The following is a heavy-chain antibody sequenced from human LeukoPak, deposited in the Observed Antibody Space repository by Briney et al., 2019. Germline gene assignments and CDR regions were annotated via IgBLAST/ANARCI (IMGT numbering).Heavy chain of an antibody. Sequence: PGRSLRLSCAASGFTFSSYAMSWVRQAPGKGLEWVSAISGSGGSTYYADSVKGRFTISRDNSKNTLYLQMNSLRAEDSAVYYCARPPGRTGAFDIWGQGTMVTVSS. CDR2: ISGSGGST. V-gene: IGHV3-23*01. D-gene: IGHD3-10*01. J-gene: IGHJ3*02. CDR1: GFTFSSYA. CDR3: ARPPGRTGAFDI.